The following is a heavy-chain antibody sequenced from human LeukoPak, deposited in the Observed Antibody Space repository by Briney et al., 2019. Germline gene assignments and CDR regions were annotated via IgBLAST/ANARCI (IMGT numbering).Heavy chain of an antibody. CDR2: IHTNGRT. CDR3: AISCDYNVSPIDL. J-gene: IGHJ5*02. V-gene: IGHV4-4*09. CDR1: GGSIRDYK. Sequence: SETLSLTCAVSGGSIRDYKRGWIWRRPGEGLEWIWDIHTNGRTDSNPSLTSLLTFSVDTSRNPFSLKLSSLSAAHTPMYYSAISCDYNVSPIDLWGQGTPVTVSS. D-gene: IGHD3-10*01.